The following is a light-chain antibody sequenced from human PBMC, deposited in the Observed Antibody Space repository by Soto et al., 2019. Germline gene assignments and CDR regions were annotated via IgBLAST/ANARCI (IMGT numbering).Light chain of an antibody. Sequence: EIMMTQSPVTLSLSPGERATLSFRASQSVNSNLAWYQQKPGQAPRLLIYGASTRATGIPASFIGNGSGTEFTLTASSLQPEDFAVYYCQQYNNWPFTFGPGTKVDIK. J-gene: IGKJ3*01. CDR2: GAS. CDR1: QSVNSN. CDR3: QQYNNWPFT. V-gene: IGKV3-15*01.